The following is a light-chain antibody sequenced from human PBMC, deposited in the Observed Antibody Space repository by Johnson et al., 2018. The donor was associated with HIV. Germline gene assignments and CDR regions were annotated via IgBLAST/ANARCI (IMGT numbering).Light chain of an antibody. Sequence: QSVLTQPPSVSAAPGQKVTISCSGSSSNIGNNYVSWYQQLPGRAPKLLIYDNNKRPSGIPDRFSGSKSGTSATLGITGLRTGDEADYYGGTWDSSLRVGFFGTGTKVTVL. CDR3: GTWDSSLRVGF. J-gene: IGLJ1*01. CDR1: SSNIGNNY. CDR2: DNN. V-gene: IGLV1-51*01.